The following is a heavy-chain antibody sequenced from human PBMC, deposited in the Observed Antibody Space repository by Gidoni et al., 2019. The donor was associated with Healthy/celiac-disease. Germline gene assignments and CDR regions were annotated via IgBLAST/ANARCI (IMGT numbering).Heavy chain of an antibody. CDR2: IYSGGRT. J-gene: IGHJ4*02. CDR1: GFTVSSNY. CDR3: ARWGWLVPFDY. D-gene: IGHD3-16*01. V-gene: IGHV3-53*01. Sequence: EAQLVESGGGLIQPGGSLRLSCAASGFTVSSNYMSWVLQAPGKGLEWFSVIYSGGRTYYADSVKGRFTISRDNSKNTLYLQMNSLRAEDTAVYYCARWGWLVPFDYWGQGTLVTVSS.